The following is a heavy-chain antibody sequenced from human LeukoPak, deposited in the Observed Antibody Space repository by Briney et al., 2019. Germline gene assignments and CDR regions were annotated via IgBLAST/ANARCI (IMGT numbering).Heavy chain of an antibody. CDR2: MYYSGST. D-gene: IGHD5-18*01. J-gene: IGHJ4*02. CDR1: GASIRSSSFF. Sequence: SETLSLTCTVSGASIRSSSFFWGWIRQPPGKGLEWIGSMYYSGSTYYNPSLKSRVTISVDTSKNQFSLKLSSVTAADTAVYYCASVLNGYSSDYWGQGTLVTVSS. CDR3: ASVLNGYSSDY. V-gene: IGHV4-39*01.